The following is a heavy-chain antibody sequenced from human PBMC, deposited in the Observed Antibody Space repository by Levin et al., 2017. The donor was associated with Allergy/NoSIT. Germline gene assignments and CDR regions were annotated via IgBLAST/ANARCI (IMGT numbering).Heavy chain of an antibody. CDR2: IYPGDSYT. V-gene: IGHV5-51*01. J-gene: IGHJ4*02. CDR1: GYSFSNQW. D-gene: IGHD2-8*02. Sequence: GESLKISCKGSGYSFSNQWIGWVRQMPGKGLEWMGIIYPGDSYTTYSPSFQGQVTISADKSISTAYLQWSSLKASDTAMYYCARRRPGYCTGGVCYSYYFDYWGQGTLVTVSS. CDR3: ARRRPGYCTGGVCYSYYFDY.